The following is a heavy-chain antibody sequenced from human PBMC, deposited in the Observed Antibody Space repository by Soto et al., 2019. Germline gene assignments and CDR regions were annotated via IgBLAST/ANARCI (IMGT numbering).Heavy chain of an antibody. CDR3: AREGCGGDCSLDY. J-gene: IGHJ4*02. CDR2: VYHSGST. CDR1: GDSLRSNNW. V-gene: IGHV4-4*02. Sequence: QVQLQESGPGQVKPSGTLSLTCAVSGDSLRSNNWWTWVRQPPGKGLEWVGGVYHSGSTNYNPNPSLKSRVTISVDKSKNQFSLKLSSVTAADTAVYYCAREGCGGDCSLDYWGQGTLVTVSS. D-gene: IGHD2-21*02.